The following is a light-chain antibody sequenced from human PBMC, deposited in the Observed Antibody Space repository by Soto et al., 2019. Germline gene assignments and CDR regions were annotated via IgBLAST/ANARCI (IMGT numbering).Light chain of an antibody. J-gene: IGKJ1*01. CDR1: HSVSSD. V-gene: IGKV3-15*01. CDR3: QQYNNWPVT. CDR2: GAS. Sequence: EIVMTQSPATLSVSPGERATLSCRASHSVSSDLAWYQQKPGQAPRLLIYGASTRATGLPARFSGSGSATEFTLTISRLEPEHFAVYYCQQYNNWPVTFGQGTKVDIK.